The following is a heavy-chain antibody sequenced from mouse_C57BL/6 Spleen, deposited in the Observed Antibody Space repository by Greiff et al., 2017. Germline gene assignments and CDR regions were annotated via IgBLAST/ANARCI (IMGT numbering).Heavy chain of an antibody. J-gene: IGHJ3*01. D-gene: IGHD2-4*01. V-gene: IGHV7-1*01. CDR2: SRNKANDYTT. Sequence: EVMLVESGGGLVQSGRSLRLSCATSGFTFSDFYMEWVRQAPGKGLEWIAASRNKANDYTTEYSASVKGRFIVSRDTSQSILYLQMNALRAEDTAIYYCARDDYGFAYWGQGTLVTVSA. CDR1: GFTFSDFY. CDR3: ARDDYGFAY.